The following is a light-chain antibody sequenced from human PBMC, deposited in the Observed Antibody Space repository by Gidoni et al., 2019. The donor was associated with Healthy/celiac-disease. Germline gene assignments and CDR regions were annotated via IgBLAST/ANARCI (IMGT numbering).Light chain of an antibody. V-gene: IGKV1-39*01. CDR2: AAS. J-gene: IGKJ2*01. CDR3: QQSYSTPYT. CDR1: QRISSY. Sequence: DIQMTQSPSSLSASVGDRVTITGRASQRISSYLNCYQQKPGKAPKLLIYAASSLQSGVPSRFSGSVSGTDFTLTISSLQPEDFATYYCQQSYSTPYTFGQGTKLEIK.